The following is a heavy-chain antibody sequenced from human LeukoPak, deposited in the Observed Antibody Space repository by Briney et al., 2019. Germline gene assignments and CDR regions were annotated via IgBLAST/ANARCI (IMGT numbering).Heavy chain of an antibody. CDR2: VTYSGST. Sequence: PSETLSLTCTVSGGSIGNFYWTWIRQPPGKGLEWIGFVTYSGSTNYNPSLKNRVTISVDTSKNQFSLRLSSVTAADTAVYYCARLKGRAPYYYDSSGYYADYWGQGTLVTVSS. V-gene: IGHV4-59*12. D-gene: IGHD3-22*01. CDR3: ARLKGRAPYYYDSSGYYADY. CDR1: GGSIGNFY. J-gene: IGHJ4*02.